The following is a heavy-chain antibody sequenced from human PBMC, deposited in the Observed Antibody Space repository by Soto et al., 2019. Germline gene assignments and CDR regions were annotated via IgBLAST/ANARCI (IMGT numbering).Heavy chain of an antibody. CDR1: GGSLTGYY. Sequence: QVQLQQWGAGLLKPSETLSLTCTVNGGSLTGYYWSWIRQPPGKGLEWIGEVKDGGNTNYSPSLRGXASXSXDTSKNHFSLRLNSVTAADTAVYFCARGQEGIVATHWDQGALVTVSS. V-gene: IGHV4-34*01. J-gene: IGHJ4*02. CDR2: VKDGGNT. CDR3: ARGQEGIVATH. D-gene: IGHD5-12*01.